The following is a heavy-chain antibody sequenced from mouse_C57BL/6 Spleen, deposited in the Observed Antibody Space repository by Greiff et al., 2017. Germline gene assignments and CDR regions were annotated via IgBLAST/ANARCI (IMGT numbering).Heavy chain of an antibody. CDR2: IDPSDSYT. Sequence: QVQLQQPGAELVMPGASVKLSCKASGYTFTSYWMPWVKQRPGQGLEWIGEIDPSDSYTNYNQKFKGKSTLTVDKSSSTAYMQLSSLTSEDSAVYYCARGHSNSLYYCDYWGKGTTLTVSS. CDR1: GYTFTSYW. D-gene: IGHD2-5*01. CDR3: ARGHSNSLYYCDY. V-gene: IGHV1-69*01. J-gene: IGHJ2*01.